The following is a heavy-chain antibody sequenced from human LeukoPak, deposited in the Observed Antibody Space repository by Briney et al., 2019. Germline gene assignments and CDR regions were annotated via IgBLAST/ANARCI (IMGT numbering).Heavy chain of an antibody. CDR3: ARGPITIFGVVTTRPPDY. J-gene: IGHJ4*02. V-gene: IGHV4-34*01. CDR1: GGSFSGYY. CDR2: INHSGST. D-gene: IGHD3-3*01. Sequence: SETLSLTCAVYGGSFSGYYWSWIRQPPGKGLEWIGEINHSGSTNYNPSLKSRVTISVDTSKNQFSLKLSSVTAADTAVYYCARGPITIFGVVTTRPPDYWGQGTLVTVSS.